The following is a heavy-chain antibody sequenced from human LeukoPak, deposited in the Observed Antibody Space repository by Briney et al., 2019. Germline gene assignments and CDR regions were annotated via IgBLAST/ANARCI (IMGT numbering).Heavy chain of an antibody. CDR2: VKSKTDRGTT. Sequence: GGSLRLSCAASGFTFNNAWMSWVRQAPGKGLEWVGRVKSKTDRGTTDYAAPVKGRFTISRDDSKNTLYLQMNSLKTEDTAVYYCASETKRERLFWYFDYWGQGALVTVSS. CDR1: GFTFNNAW. CDR3: ASETKRERLFWYFDY. D-gene: IGHD1-1*01. V-gene: IGHV3-15*01. J-gene: IGHJ4*02.